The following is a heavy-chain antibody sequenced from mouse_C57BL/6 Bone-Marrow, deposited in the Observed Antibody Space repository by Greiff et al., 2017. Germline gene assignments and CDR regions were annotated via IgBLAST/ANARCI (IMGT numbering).Heavy chain of an antibody. V-gene: IGHV1-7*01. CDR1: GYTFTSYW. J-gene: IGHJ3*01. Sequence: QVHVKQSGAELAKPGASVKLSCKASGYTFTSYWMHWVKQRPGQGLEWIGYINPSSGYTKYNQKFKDKATLTADKSSSTAYMQLSSLTYEDSAVYYCGRRDLPRGFAYWGQGTLVTVSA. CDR2: INPSSGYT. CDR3: GRRDLPRGFAY.